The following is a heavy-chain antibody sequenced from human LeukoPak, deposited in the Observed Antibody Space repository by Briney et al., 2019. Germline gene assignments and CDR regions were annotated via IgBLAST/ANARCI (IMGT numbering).Heavy chain of an antibody. J-gene: IGHJ4*02. CDR1: GGSISSGGYS. CDR3: ARSFSGYYYFDY. Sequence: SQTLSLTCAVSGGSISSGGYSWSWIRQPPGKGLEWIGYIYHSGSTYYNPSLKSRVTISVDRSKNQFSLKLGSVTAADTAVYYCARSFSGYYYFDYWGQGTLVTVSS. D-gene: IGHD3-22*01. V-gene: IGHV4-30-2*01. CDR2: IYHSGST.